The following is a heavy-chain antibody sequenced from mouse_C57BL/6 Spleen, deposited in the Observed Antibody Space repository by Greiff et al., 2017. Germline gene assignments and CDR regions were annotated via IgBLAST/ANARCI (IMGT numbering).Heavy chain of an antibody. Sequence: VQLQQSGAELVRPGASVTLSCKASGYTFTDYEMHWVKQTPVHGLEWIGAIDPETGGTAYNQKFKGKAILTADKSSSTAYMELRSLTSEDSAVYYCTRGGTVVDYWGKGTTLTVSS. D-gene: IGHD2-14*01. J-gene: IGHJ2*01. V-gene: IGHV1-15*01. CDR1: GYTFTDYE. CDR3: TRGGTVVDY. CDR2: IDPETGGT.